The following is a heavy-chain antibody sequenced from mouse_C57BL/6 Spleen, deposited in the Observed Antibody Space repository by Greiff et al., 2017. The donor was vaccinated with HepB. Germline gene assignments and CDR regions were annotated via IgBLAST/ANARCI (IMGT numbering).Heavy chain of an antibody. CDR2: IDPENGDT. D-gene: IGHD3-2*02. J-gene: IGHJ2*01. CDR1: GFNIKDDY. CDR3: TGDSSGSYY. V-gene: IGHV14-4*01. Sequence: EVQLQQSGAELVRPGASVKLSCTASGFNIKDDYMHWVKQRPEQGLEWIGWIDPENGDTEYASKFQGKATITADTSSNTAYLQLSSLTSEDTAVYYCTGDSSGSYYWGQGTTLTVSS.